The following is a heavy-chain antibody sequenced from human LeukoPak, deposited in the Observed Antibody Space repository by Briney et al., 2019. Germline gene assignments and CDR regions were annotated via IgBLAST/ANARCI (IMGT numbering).Heavy chain of an antibody. J-gene: IGHJ4*02. CDR1: GFTFSSYA. Sequence: GGSLRLSCAASGFTFSSYAMHWVRQAPGKGLEWVAVISYDGSNKYYADSVKGRFTISRDNSKNTLYLQMNSLRAEDTAVYYRAGGGFDYWGQGTLVTVSS. D-gene: IGHD3-16*01. CDR3: AGGGFDY. V-gene: IGHV3-30*04. CDR2: ISYDGSNK.